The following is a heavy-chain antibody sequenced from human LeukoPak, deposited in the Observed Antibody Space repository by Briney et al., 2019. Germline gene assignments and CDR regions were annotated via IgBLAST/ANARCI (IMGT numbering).Heavy chain of an antibody. CDR3: ARDHFFDY. CDR2: ISYDGSNK. J-gene: IGHJ4*02. Sequence: GSLSLSCAASGFPFSSYAMHWVRQAPGKGLEWVAVISYDGSNKYYADSVKGRFTISRDNSKNTLYLQMNSLRAEDTAVYYCARDHFFDYWGQGTLVTVSS. D-gene: IGHD3-3*02. CDR1: GFPFSSYA. V-gene: IGHV3-30-3*01.